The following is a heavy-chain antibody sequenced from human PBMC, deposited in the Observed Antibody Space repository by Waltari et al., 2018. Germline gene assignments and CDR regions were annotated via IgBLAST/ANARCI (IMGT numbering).Heavy chain of an antibody. CDR2: IIPICGTV. D-gene: IGHD3-16*02. CDR1: GGTFSSYA. Sequence: QVQLVQSGAEVKKPGSSVKVSCKASGGTFSSYAISWVRQAPGQGLEWMGGIIPICGTVNYAQKFQGRGTITADESTSTAYMELISLRAEDTAVYYCARDLHDYVWGSYRYTGGYWGQGTLVTFSA. V-gene: IGHV1-69*01. CDR3: ARDLHDYVWGSYRYTGGY. J-gene: IGHJ4*02.